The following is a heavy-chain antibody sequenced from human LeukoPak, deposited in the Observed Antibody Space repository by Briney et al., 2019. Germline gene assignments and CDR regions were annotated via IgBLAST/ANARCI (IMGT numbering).Heavy chain of an antibody. CDR2: IYYSGST. V-gene: IGHV4-39*07. J-gene: IGHJ6*02. D-gene: IGHD2-2*01. CDR3: ARFGAGDVVVPAATRSGMDV. CDR1: GGSISSSSYY. Sequence: SETLSLTCTVSGGSISSSSYYWGWIRQPPGKGLEWIGSIYYSGSTYYNPSLKSRVTISVDTSKNQFSLKLSSVTAADTAVYYCARFGAGDVVVPAATRSGMDVWGQGTTVTVSS.